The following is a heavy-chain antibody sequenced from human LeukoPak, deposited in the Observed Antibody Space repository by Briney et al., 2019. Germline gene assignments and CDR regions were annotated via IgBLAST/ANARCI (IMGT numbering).Heavy chain of an antibody. J-gene: IGHJ4*02. CDR1: GFIFGSYS. D-gene: IGHD5-18*01. Sequence: GGSLRLSCAASGFIFGSYSMNWVRQAPGKGLEWVSSIGSRSTYIYHADSVKGRFTISRDNAKNSLYLQMNSLRAEDTAVYFCARDDTALSLFDYWGQGTLVTVSS. CDR3: ARDDTALSLFDY. CDR2: IGSRSTYI. V-gene: IGHV3-21*01.